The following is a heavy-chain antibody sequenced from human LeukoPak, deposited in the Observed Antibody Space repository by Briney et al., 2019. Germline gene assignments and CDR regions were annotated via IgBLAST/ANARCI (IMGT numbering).Heavy chain of an antibody. CDR1: GGSFSGYY. Sequence: SETLSLTCAVYGGSFSGYYWSWIRQPPGKGLEWIGEINHSGSTNYNPSLKSRVTISVDTSKNQFSLKLSSVTAADTAVYYCARAASRYYYDSSGYYRTKQEYYFDYWGQGTLVTVSS. V-gene: IGHV4-34*01. D-gene: IGHD3-22*01. CDR3: ARAASRYYYDSSGYYRTKQEYYFDY. CDR2: INHSGST. J-gene: IGHJ4*02.